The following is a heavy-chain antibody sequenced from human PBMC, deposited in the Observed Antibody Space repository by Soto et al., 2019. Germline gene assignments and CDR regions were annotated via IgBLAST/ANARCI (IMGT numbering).Heavy chain of an antibody. CDR1: GGSISSCGYS. V-gene: IGHV4-30-2*01. CDR2: IYHSGST. CDR3: ARGQRQQQRYY. D-gene: IGHD6-13*01. J-gene: IGHJ4*02. Sequence: PSETLSLTCAVSGGSISSCGYSWSWIRQPPGKGLEWIGYIYHSGSTYYNPSLKSRVTISVDRSKNQFSLKLSSVTAADTAVYFCARGQRQQQRYYWGQGTLVTVSS.